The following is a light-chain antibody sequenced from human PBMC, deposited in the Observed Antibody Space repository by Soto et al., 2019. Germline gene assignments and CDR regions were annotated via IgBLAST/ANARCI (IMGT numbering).Light chain of an antibody. CDR3: AVWDDSLRAYV. V-gene: IGLV1-47*02. CDR2: TND. Sequence: QAVRTAPPSSSGTPGQRVTISCSGSISNIGINYVYWYQQRPVTAPKLLIYTNDQRPSGVPYRFSGSKSGTSASLAISGLRSEDEGDYYCAVWDDSLRAYVFGTGTKVTVL. CDR1: ISNIGINY. J-gene: IGLJ1*01.